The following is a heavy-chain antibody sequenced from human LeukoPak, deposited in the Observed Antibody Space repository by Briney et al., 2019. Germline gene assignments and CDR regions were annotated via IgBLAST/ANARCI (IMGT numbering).Heavy chain of an antibody. CDR2: INPNSGGT. J-gene: IGHJ4*02. D-gene: IGHD3-3*01. V-gene: IGHV1-2*04. CDR3: ARAQDTILVDY. Sequence: ASVTVSCKASVSTCTGYYMHWVRQAPGQGLEWMGWINPNSGGTNYAQKFQGWVTMTRDTSISTAYMELSRLRSDDTAVYYCARAQDTILVDYWGQGTLVTVSS. CDR1: VSTCTGYY.